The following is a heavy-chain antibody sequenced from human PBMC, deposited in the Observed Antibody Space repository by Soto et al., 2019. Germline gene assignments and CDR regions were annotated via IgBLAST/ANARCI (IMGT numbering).Heavy chain of an antibody. CDR3: ARNDDYYDSSSQTAEYFQH. CDR2: INHSGST. D-gene: IGHD3-22*01. V-gene: IGHV4-34*01. J-gene: IGHJ1*01. Sequence: SETLSLTCAVYGGSFSGYYWSWIRQPPGKGLEWIGEINHSGSTNYNPSLKSRVTISVDTSKNQFSLKLSSVTAADTAVYYCARNDDYYDSSSQTAEYFQHWGQGTLVTVSS. CDR1: GGSFSGYY.